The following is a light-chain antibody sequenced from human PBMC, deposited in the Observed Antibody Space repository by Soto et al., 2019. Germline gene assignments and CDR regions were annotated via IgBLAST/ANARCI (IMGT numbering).Light chain of an antibody. J-gene: IGLJ2*01. CDR2: DVS. CDR3: SSYSSSSTSVL. V-gene: IGLV2-14*01. CDR1: SSDVGGYDF. Sequence: QPVLTQPASVSGSPGQSITISCTGTSSDVGGYDFVSWYQQYPGKAPKLVIYDVSDRPSGVSNRFSGSKSGNTASMTVSGLQDEDEADYYCSSYSSSSTSVLFGGGTKVTVL.